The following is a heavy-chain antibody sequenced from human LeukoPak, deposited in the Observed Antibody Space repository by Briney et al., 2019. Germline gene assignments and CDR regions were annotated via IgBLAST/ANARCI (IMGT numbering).Heavy chain of an antibody. Sequence: SEKVSCKASGGTFSSYAISWVRQAPGQGLEWMGRIIPILGIANYAQKFQGRVTITADKSTSTAYMELSSLRSEDTAVYYCARGKAVAGARNDYWGQGTLVTVSS. J-gene: IGHJ4*02. D-gene: IGHD6-19*01. CDR2: IIPILGIA. CDR1: GGTFSSYA. CDR3: ARGKAVAGARNDY. V-gene: IGHV1-69*04.